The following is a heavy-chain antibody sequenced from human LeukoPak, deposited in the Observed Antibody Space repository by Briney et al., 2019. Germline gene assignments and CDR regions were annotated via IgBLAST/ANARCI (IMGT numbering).Heavy chain of an antibody. CDR1: GFTFSSYW. J-gene: IGHJ3*02. V-gene: IGHV3-74*01. CDR3: ARQGDPDAFDI. Sequence: GGSLRLSCAVSGFTFSSYWMHWVRQVPGKGLVWVSRINTDGSITSYADSVKGRFTISRDNAKNTLYLQMNSLRVEDTAVYYCARQGDPDAFDIWGQGTMVTVSS. D-gene: IGHD2-21*02. CDR2: INTDGSIT.